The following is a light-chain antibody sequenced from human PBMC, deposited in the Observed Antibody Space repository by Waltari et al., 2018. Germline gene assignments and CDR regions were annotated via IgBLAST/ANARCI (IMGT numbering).Light chain of an antibody. V-gene: IGKV1-5*03. Sequence: DIQITQSPSTLSASVGDRVTITCRASQSISSWLAWYQQKPVKAPKLLIYKASSLESGVPSRFSGSGSGTEFTLTISSLQPDDFATYYCQQYNSYPWTFGQGTKVEIK. J-gene: IGKJ1*01. CDR2: KAS. CDR3: QQYNSYPWT. CDR1: QSISSW.